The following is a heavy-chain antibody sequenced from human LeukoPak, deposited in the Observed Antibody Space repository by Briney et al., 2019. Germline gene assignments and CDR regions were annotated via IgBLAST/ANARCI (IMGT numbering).Heavy chain of an antibody. CDR3: ARDEPHTGTDY. D-gene: IGHD4-17*01. CDR2: ISSSSSYI. Sequence: GGSLRLSCAGSGFTFSSYSMKWVRQAPGKGLEWVSSISSSSSYIYYADSVKGRFTISRDNAKNSLYLQMNSLRAEDTAVYYCARDEPHTGTDYWGQGTLVTVSS. CDR1: GFTFSSYS. V-gene: IGHV3-21*01. J-gene: IGHJ4*02.